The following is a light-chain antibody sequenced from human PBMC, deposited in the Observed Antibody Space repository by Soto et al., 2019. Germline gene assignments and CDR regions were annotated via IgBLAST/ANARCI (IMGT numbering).Light chain of an antibody. J-gene: IGKJ3*01. V-gene: IGKV3-20*01. CDR2: GAS. CDR1: QSVSSSY. CDR3: QQYGSSPR. Sequence: EIVLTQSPGTLSLSPGERATLSCRASQSVSSSYLAWYQQKPGQAPRLLIYGASSRATGIPDRFSGSVSGTDFTLTISRLEPEDFAVYYCQQYGSSPRFGPGTKVDIK.